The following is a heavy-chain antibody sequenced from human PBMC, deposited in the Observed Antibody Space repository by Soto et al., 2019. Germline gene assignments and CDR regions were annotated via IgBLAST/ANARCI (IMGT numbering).Heavy chain of an antibody. D-gene: IGHD5-18*01. Sequence: QLQLQESGPGLVKPSETLSLTCTVSGGSISSSSYYWGWIRQPPGKGLEWIGSIYYSGSTYYNPSLKSRVTISVDTSKNQFSLKLSSVTAADTAVYYCHVGSYGSLPNDYWGQGTLVTVSS. V-gene: IGHV4-39*01. CDR3: HVGSYGSLPNDY. J-gene: IGHJ4*02. CDR2: IYYSGST. CDR1: GGSISSSSYY.